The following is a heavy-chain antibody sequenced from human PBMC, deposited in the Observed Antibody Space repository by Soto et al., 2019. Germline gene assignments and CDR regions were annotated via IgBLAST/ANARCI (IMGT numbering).Heavy chain of an antibody. CDR2: INPNSGGT. CDR3: ARATFYDYMGLDYFDY. Sequence: ASVKVSCKASGYTFTGYYMHWVRQAPGQGLEWMGWINPNSGGTNYAQKFQGWVTMTRDTSISTAYMELSRLRSDDTAVYYCARATFYDYMGLDYFDYWGQGTLVTVSS. J-gene: IGHJ4*02. D-gene: IGHD5-12*01. CDR1: GYTFTGYY. V-gene: IGHV1-2*04.